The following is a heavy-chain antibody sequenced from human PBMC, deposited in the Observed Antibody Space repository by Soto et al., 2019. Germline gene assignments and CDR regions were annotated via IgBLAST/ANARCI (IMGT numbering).Heavy chain of an antibody. CDR1: GGSISSSSYY. D-gene: IGHD3-10*01. CDR2: IYYSGST. V-gene: IGHV4-39*01. J-gene: IGHJ5*02. Sequence: SETLSLTCTVSGGSISSSSYYWGWIRQPPGKGLEWIGSIYYSGSTYYNPSLKSRVTISVDTSKNQFSLKLSSVTAADTAVYYCARHIRPYYYGLGSSQINWFDPWGQGALVTVSS. CDR3: ARHIRPYYYGLGSSQINWFDP.